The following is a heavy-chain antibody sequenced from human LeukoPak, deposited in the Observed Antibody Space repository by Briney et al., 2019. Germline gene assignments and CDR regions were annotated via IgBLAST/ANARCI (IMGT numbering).Heavy chain of an antibody. V-gene: IGHV5-51*01. Sequence: GESLKISCQGSGYSFPSYWIGWVRQTPVKGLEWMGIIYAGDSDTKYSPSFQGQVSISVDKSISTAYLQWSSLRASDTAMYYCARHLSDITSSPNYWGPGTLVTVSS. CDR1: GYSFPSYW. CDR2: IYAGDSDT. J-gene: IGHJ4*02. CDR3: ARHLSDITSSPNY. D-gene: IGHD2-2*01.